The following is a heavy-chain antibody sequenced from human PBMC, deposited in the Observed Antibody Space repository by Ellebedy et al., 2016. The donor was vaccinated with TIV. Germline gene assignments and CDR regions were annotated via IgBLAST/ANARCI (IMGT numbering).Heavy chain of an antibody. V-gene: IGHV1-2*02. Sequence: ASVKVSCKASGYSFTVYYIHWVRQAPGQGLEWVGRINPNSGGADYEQNFQGRVTMTRDSSSSTAYMELTSLKSDDTALYACAIETPEIVSFEELPRFDPWGQGTLVTVSS. CDR1: GYSFTVYY. CDR2: INPNSGGA. J-gene: IGHJ5*02. D-gene: IGHD3-10*01. CDR3: AIETPEIVSFEELPRFDP.